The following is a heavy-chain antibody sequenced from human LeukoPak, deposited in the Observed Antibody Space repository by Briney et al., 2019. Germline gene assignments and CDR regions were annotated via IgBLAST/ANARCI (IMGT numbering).Heavy chain of an antibody. CDR3: TSVGFGPYYFDN. CDR2: IKSKTDGGTT. V-gene: IGHV3-15*01. CDR1: EFPFSKAW. D-gene: IGHD3-10*01. J-gene: IGHJ4*02. Sequence: GGSLRLSCAVSEFPFSKAWMSWVRLAPGKGLEWVGRIKSKTDGGTTDYAAPVKGRFTISGDDSKNTLYLQMSSLKTEDTAVYYCTSVGFGPYYFDNWGQGTLVAVSS.